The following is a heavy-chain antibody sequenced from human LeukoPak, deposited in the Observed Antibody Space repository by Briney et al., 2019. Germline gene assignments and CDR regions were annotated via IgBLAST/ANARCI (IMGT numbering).Heavy chain of an antibody. Sequence: ASVKVSCKVSGYALTELSIHWVRQAPGKGFEWMGGVDPKDGETIYAHNFQDRVTVTDDRYTDTSYMELSGLTSEDTALYYCAGDVLVSGGSYYHGFWGQGTLVTVSS. CDR2: VDPKDGET. J-gene: IGHJ4*02. CDR1: GYALTELS. CDR3: AGDVLVSGGSYYHGF. D-gene: IGHD3-10*01. V-gene: IGHV1-24*01.